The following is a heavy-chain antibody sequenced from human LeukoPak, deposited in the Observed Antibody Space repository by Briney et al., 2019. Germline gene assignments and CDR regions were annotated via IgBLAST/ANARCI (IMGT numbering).Heavy chain of an antibody. CDR1: GGSISSGGYY. CDR2: IYYSGST. Sequence: PSQTLSLTCTVSGGSISSGGYYWSWIRQHPGKGLEWIGYIYYSGSTNYNPSLKSRVTISVDTPKSQFSLKLKSVTAADTAVYCCAEYEYGDHDYWGQGTLVSVSS. CDR3: AEYEYGDHDY. D-gene: IGHD4/OR15-4a*01. J-gene: IGHJ4*02. V-gene: IGHV4-31*03.